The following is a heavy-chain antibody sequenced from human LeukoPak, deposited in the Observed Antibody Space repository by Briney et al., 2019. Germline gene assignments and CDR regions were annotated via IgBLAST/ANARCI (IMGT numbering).Heavy chain of an antibody. V-gene: IGHV3-23*01. Sequence: GGSLRHSCAASGFTFRCYAMSWVRQAPGKGLEWVSAISGSGGSTYYADSVKGRFTITKDKYKNTLYLQMNSLRAEDTAVYYCARRSIAARPEGWFDPWGQGTLVTVSS. CDR2: ISGSGGST. J-gene: IGHJ5*02. D-gene: IGHD6-6*01. CDR3: ARRSIAARPEGWFDP. CDR1: GFTFRCYA.